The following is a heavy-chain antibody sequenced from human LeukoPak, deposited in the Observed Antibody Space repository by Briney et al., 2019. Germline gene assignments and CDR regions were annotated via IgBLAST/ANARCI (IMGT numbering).Heavy chain of an antibody. CDR1: GFTFSSYW. CDR2: IKQDGSEK. D-gene: IGHD5-18*01. J-gene: IGHJ4*02. V-gene: IGHV3-7*01. Sequence: GGSLRLSCAASGFTFSSYWMSWVRQAPGKGLEWVANIKQDGSEKYYVDSVKGRFTISRDNAKNSLYLQMNSLRAEDTAVYYCARVVWCWDTAMPTPFDYWGQGTLVTVSS. CDR3: ARVVWCWDTAMPTPFDY.